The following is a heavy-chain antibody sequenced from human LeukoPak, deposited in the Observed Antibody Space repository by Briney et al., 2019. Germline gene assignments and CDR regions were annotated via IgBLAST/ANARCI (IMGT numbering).Heavy chain of an antibody. D-gene: IGHD6-19*01. CDR1: GFTFDDYA. J-gene: IGHJ4*02. CDR2: ISWNSGSI. V-gene: IGHV3-9*01. CDR3: AKGIAVAGNGR. Sequence: GGSLRLSCAASGFTFDDYAMHWVRQAPGKGLEWVSGISWNSGSIGYADSVKGRFTISRDNAKNSLYLQMNSLRAEDTALYYSAKGIAVAGNGRWGQGTLVTVSS.